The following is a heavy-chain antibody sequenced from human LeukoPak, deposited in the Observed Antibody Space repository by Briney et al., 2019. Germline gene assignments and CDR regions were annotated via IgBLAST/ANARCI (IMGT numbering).Heavy chain of an antibody. CDR1: GYPFSGYY. CDR3: TRGDEWELAVDY. J-gene: IGHJ4*02. D-gene: IGHD1-26*01. Sequence: ASVKVSCKASGYPFSGYYINWVRYGPGQGLEWMGWIKPNSGDTNYAQKFQGRLTMTRDTTISTVYMELNRLRSDDTAVYYSTRGDEWELAVDYWGQGTLITVSS. V-gene: IGHV1-2*02. CDR2: IKPNSGDT.